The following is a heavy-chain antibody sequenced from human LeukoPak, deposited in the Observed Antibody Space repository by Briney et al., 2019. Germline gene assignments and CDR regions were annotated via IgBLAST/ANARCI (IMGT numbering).Heavy chain of an antibody. CDR1: GGTFSSYA. D-gene: IGHD3-3*01. Sequence: SVKVSCKASGGTFSSYAISWVRQAPGQGLEWMGGIIPIFGTANYAQKFQGRVTITTDESTSTAYMELSSLRSEDTAVYYCARGRPTYYDSWSGLDYWGQGTLVTVSS. CDR3: ARGRPTYYDSWSGLDY. J-gene: IGHJ4*02. V-gene: IGHV1-69*05. CDR2: IIPIFGTA.